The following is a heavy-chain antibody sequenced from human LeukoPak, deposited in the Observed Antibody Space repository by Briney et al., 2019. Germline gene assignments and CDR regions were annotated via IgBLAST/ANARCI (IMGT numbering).Heavy chain of an antibody. J-gene: IGHJ4*02. Sequence: PGRSLRLSCAASGFTFSSYGMHWVRQAPGKGLEWVAVISYDGSNKYYADSVKGRFTISRDNSKNTLYLQMNSLRAEDTAVYYCAKDPYLTGYSFDYWGQGTLVTVSS. D-gene: IGHD3-9*01. CDR1: GFTFSSYG. V-gene: IGHV3-30*18. CDR2: ISYDGSNK. CDR3: AKDPYLTGYSFDY.